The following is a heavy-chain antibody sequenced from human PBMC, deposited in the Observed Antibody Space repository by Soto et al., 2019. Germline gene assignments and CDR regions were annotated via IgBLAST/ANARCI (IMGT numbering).Heavy chain of an antibody. J-gene: IGHJ6*02. CDR2: ISAYHGNT. V-gene: IGHV1-18*01. D-gene: IGHD4-17*01. CDR1: GYTFTSYG. CDR3: ARDLPGDDYSDDYYGMDV. Sequence: QVQLVQSGAEVKKPGASVKVSCKASGYTFTSYGISWVRQAPGQGLEWMGWISAYHGNTNYAQKLQGRVTMTTDTSTSTAYMELRSLRSDDTAVYYCARDLPGDDYSDDYYGMDVWGQGTTVTVSS.